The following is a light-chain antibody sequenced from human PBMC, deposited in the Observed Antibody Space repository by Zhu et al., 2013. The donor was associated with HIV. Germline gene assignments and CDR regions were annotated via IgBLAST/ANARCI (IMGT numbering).Light chain of an antibody. J-gene: IGKJ3*01. V-gene: IGKV4-1*01. Sequence: DIVMTQSPDSLAVSLGETATINCKSSQSVLHSNNKNYVAWHQQKPGQPPKLLLYWASTRESGVPDRFSVSGSRTDFTLTITSLQAEDVAVYYCQQYYSIPFTFGPGTTLEIK. CDR1: QSVLHSNNKNY. CDR2: WAS. CDR3: QQYYSIPFT.